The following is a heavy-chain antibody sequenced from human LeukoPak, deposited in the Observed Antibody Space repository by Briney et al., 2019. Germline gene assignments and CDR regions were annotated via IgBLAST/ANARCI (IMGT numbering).Heavy chain of an antibody. CDR3: ARDCPYGDYALCTDV. CDR1: GFTFSSYG. Sequence: GWSLRLSCAASGFTFSSYGMHWLRQAPGKGLEGVAFIRYDGSNKYYADSVQGRFTISRDNSKNTLYLQMNSLRAEDTAVYYCARDCPYGDYALCTDVWGKGTTVTVSS. D-gene: IGHD4-17*01. V-gene: IGHV3-30*02. J-gene: IGHJ6*04. CDR2: IRYDGSNK.